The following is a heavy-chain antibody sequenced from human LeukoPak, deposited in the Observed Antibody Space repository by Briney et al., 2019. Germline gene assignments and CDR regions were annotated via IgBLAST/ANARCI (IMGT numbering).Heavy chain of an antibody. D-gene: IGHD2-2*01. J-gene: IGHJ4*02. Sequence: SETLSLTCAVSGYSISSGYYWGWIRQPPGKGLEWIGSIYHSGSTYYNPSLKSRVTIPVDTSKNQFSLKLSSVTAADTAVYYCARHRGCSSTSCYLDYWGQGTLVTVSS. V-gene: IGHV4-38-2*01. CDR1: GYSISSGYY. CDR2: IYHSGST. CDR3: ARHRGCSSTSCYLDY.